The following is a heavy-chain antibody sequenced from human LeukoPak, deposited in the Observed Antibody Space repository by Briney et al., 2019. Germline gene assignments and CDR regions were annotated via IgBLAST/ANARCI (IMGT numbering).Heavy chain of an antibody. CDR3: ARDRWAASGSYAQDAFDI. CDR2: IYSGGST. CDR1: GFTVSSNY. J-gene: IGHJ3*02. D-gene: IGHD1-26*01. V-gene: IGHV3-66*01. Sequence: GGSLRLSCAASGFTVSSNYMSWVRQAPGKGLEWVSVIYSGGSTYYADSVKGRFTISRDNSKNTLYLQMNSLRDEDTAVYYCARDRWAASGSYAQDAFDIWGQGTMVTVSS.